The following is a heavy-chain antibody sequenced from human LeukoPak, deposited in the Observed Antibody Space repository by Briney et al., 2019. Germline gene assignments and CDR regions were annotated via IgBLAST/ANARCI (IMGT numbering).Heavy chain of an antibody. CDR2: IIPIFGTA. J-gene: IGHJ5*02. CDR3: AREPIAARPNWFDP. V-gene: IGHV1-69*05. Sequence: GASVKVSCKASGYTFTSYGISWVRQAPGQGLEWMGGIIPIFGTANYAQKFQGRVTITTDESTSTAYMELSSLRSEDTAVYYCAREPIAARPNWFDPWGQGTLVTVSS. CDR1: GYTFTSYG. D-gene: IGHD6-6*01.